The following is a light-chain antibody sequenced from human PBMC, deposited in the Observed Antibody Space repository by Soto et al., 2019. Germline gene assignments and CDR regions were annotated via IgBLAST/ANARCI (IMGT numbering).Light chain of an antibody. CDR1: SSDVGGYKY. J-gene: IGLJ1*01. Sequence: QSALTQPPSASGSPGESVTISCTGTSSDVGGYKYVSWYQQHPGKGPKLIIYEVTRRPSGVPDRFSGSKSGNTSSLSVSGLQADDEAEYFCSSYVGTSVVNVFGTGTKLTVL. V-gene: IGLV2-8*01. CDR3: SSYVGTSVVNV. CDR2: EVT.